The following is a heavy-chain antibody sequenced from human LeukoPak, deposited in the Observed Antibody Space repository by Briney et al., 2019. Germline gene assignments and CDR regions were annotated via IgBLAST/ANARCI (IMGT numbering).Heavy chain of an antibody. CDR3: ARDDSSGYYYGFDAFDI. D-gene: IGHD3-22*01. CDR1: GGSISSYY. J-gene: IGHJ3*02. V-gene: IGHV4-59*12. Sequence: SETLSLTCTVSGGSISSYYWSWIRQPPGKGLEWIGYIYYSGSTNYSPSLKSRVTISVDTSKNQFSLKLSSVTAADTAVYYCARDDSSGYYYGFDAFDIWGQGTMVTVSS. CDR2: IYYSGST.